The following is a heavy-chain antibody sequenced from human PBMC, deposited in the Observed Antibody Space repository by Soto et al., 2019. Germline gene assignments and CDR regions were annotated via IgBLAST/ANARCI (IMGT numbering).Heavy chain of an antibody. CDR3: AREYDFWSGYYTTDGAFDI. D-gene: IGHD3-3*01. V-gene: IGHV1-2*04. CDR2: INPNSGGT. Sequence: GASVKLSCKASGYTFTGYYMHWVRQAPGQGLEWMGWINPNSGGTNYAQKFQGWVTMTRDTSISTAYMELSRLRSDDTAVYYCAREYDFWSGYYTTDGAFDIWGQGTMVTVSS. CDR1: GYTFTGYY. J-gene: IGHJ3*02.